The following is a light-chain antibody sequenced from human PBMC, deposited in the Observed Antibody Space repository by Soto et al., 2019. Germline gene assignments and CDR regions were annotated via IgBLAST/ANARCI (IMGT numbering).Light chain of an antibody. CDR3: QQYYTTPLT. Sequence: DIVMTQSPDSLAVSLGERATINCRSSQSVLHRPNNKNYLAWYQQKPGQPPNLLIYWASTRESGVPDRFSGSGSGTEFTLTISSLQAEDVAVYYCQQYYTTPLTFGGGTKVEI. CDR1: QSVLHRPNNKNY. CDR2: WAS. V-gene: IGKV4-1*01. J-gene: IGKJ4*01.